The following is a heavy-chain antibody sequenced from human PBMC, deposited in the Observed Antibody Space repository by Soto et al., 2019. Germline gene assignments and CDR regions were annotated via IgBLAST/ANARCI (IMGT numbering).Heavy chain of an antibody. CDR3: AKAVLYYYGSGSYPDY. V-gene: IGHV3-23*01. CDR1: GFTFSSYA. D-gene: IGHD3-10*01. CDR2: ISGSGGST. Sequence: GGSLRLSCAASGFTFSSYAMSWVRQAPGKGLEWVSAISGSGGSTYYADSVKGRFTISRDNSKNTLYLQMNSLRAEDTAVYYCAKAVLYYYGSGSYPDYWGQGTLVTVSS. J-gene: IGHJ4*02.